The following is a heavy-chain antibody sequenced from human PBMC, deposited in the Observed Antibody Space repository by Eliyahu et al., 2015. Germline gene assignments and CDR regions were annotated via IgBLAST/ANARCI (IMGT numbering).Heavy chain of an antibody. V-gene: IGHV3-21*01. CDR2: ISSSGSYM. CDR3: ARGEAGGFYYFDH. D-gene: IGHD3-10*01. J-gene: IGHJ4*02. Sequence: EVQLVESGGGLVKPGGSLRLSCXXXGFXFRGGXLNWVRQAPGKGLXWVSSISSSGSYMYFADSVKGRFTISRDNARNSLSLQMNSLRAEDTAVYYCARGEAGGFYYFDHWGQGTLVTVSS. CDR1: GFXFRGGX.